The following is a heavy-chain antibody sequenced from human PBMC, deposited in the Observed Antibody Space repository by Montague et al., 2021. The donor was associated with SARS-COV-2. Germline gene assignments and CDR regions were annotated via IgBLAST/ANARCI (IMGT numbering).Heavy chain of an antibody. J-gene: IGHJ6*02. CDR1: GGSISNGSYP. CDR2: IFPGGST. V-gene: IGHV4-30-2*01. CDR3: TREGYQVLWSDYYYYGMDV. Sequence: TLSLTCSVSGGSISNGSYPWSWIRQPPGKGLEWIGYIFPGGSTYYNASLQSRVTISIDNSKNQLSLRLTSITAAGTAVYYCTREGYQVLWSDYYYYGMDVWGQGTTVTVSS. D-gene: IGHD2-2*01.